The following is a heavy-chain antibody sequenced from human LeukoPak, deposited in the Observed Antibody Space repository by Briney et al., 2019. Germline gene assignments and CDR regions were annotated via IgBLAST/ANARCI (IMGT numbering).Heavy chain of an antibody. CDR3: AKYPYYDILTGPKMDV. CDR1: GFTFSSYA. CDR2: ISGSGGST. V-gene: IGHV3-23*01. Sequence: GGSLRPSCAASGFTFSSYAMSWVRQAPGKGLEWVSAISGSGGSTYYADSVKGRFTISRDNSKNTLYLQMNSLRAEDTAVYYCAKYPYYDILTGPKMDVWGQGTTVTVSS. D-gene: IGHD3-9*01. J-gene: IGHJ6*02.